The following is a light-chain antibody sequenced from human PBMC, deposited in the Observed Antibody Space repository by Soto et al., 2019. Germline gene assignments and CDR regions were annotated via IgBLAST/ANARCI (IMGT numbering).Light chain of an antibody. CDR1: QGICNY. CDR3: QMYNSDPLT. Sequence: DIQMTQSPSSLSASVGDRVTITCRASQGICNYLDWYQQKPGKVPKLLIYAASNLQSGVPSRFRGSGSGTDVTLTSSSLQPEDVDTNYWQMYNSDPLTFGPGTKVDIK. J-gene: IGKJ3*01. V-gene: IGKV1-27*01. CDR2: AAS.